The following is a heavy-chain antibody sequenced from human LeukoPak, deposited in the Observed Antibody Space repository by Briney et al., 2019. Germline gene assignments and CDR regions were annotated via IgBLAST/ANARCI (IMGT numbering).Heavy chain of an antibody. CDR1: GGSFSGYY. CDR2: INPSRNT. J-gene: IGHJ4*02. V-gene: IGHV4-34*01. D-gene: IGHD3-3*01. Sequence: SETLSLTCAVFGGSFSGYYWNWIRQPPGKGLEWIGQINPSRNTNYNPSLKSRVTISVDTSKKQFSLKLSSVAAADTAVYYCARRYDFWSGYPPPLDYWGQGSLVTVSS. CDR3: ARRYDFWSGYPPPLDY.